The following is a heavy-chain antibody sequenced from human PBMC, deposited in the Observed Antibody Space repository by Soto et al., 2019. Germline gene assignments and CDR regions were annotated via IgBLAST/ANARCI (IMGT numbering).Heavy chain of an antibody. CDR2: VYYTGST. D-gene: IGHD1-7*01. Sequence: SETLSLTCSVSGDSLRTGSYYWSWIRQPPGKGLEWIGYVYYTGSTNYSPSLKSRVTMSVDTSKNQFSLKLSSVTAADTAVYYCARRTETPNRFDPWGQGTLVTVSS. CDR1: GDSLRTGSYY. V-gene: IGHV4-61*01. CDR3: ARRTETPNRFDP. J-gene: IGHJ5*02.